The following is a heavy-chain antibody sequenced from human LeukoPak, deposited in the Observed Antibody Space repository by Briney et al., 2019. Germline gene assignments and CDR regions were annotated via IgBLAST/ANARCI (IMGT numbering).Heavy chain of an antibody. CDR1: GGTFSSYA. CDR2: IIPIFGTA. Sequence: SVKVSCKASGGTFSSYAISWVRQAPGQGVEWMGGIIPIFGTANYAQKFQGRVTITADKSTSTAYMELSSLRSEDTAVYYCARDYYDSSGYLASYYYYYMDVWGKGTTVTVSS. J-gene: IGHJ6*03. CDR3: ARDYYDSSGYLASYYYYYMDV. V-gene: IGHV1-69*06. D-gene: IGHD3-22*01.